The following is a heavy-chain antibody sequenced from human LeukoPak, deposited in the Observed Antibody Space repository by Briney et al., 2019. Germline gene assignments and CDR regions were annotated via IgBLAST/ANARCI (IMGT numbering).Heavy chain of an antibody. J-gene: IGHJ3*02. V-gene: IGHV3-53*01. Sequence: GGSLRLSCAASGFTVSSNYMSWVRQAPGKGLEWVSVIYSGGSTYYADSVKGRFTISRDNSKNTLYLQMNSLRAEDTAVYYCAKDRSDTAKHAFDIWGQGTMVTVSS. CDR1: GFTVSSNY. CDR3: AKDRSDTAKHAFDI. D-gene: IGHD3-22*01. CDR2: IYSGGST.